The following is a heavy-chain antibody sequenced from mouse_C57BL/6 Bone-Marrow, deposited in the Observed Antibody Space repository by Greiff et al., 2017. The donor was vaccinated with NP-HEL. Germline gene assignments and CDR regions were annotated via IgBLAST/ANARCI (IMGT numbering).Heavy chain of an antibody. J-gene: IGHJ2*01. CDR2: IDPENGDT. CDR3: TPLIIPPRS. CDR1: GFNIKDDY. V-gene: IGHV14-4*01. Sequence: DVKLVESGAELVRPGASVKLSCTASGFNIKDDYMHWVKQRPEQGLEWIGWIDPENGDTEYASKFQGKATITADTSSNTAYLQLSSLTSEATAVFYCTPLIIPPRSWGQGTPLTVSP. D-gene: IGHD1-1*01.